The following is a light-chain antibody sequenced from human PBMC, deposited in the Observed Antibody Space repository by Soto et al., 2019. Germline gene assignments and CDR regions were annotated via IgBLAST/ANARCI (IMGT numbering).Light chain of an antibody. Sequence: QTVVTQDPAFSMTHGGTVTLTCGLSSGSVSTSYYPSWNPQTPGQAPRTLIYTTNTRSSGVPDRFSGSILGNKAALTITGAQADDEYGYSCVLSMDRGIAVLGTGTK. J-gene: IGLJ1*01. CDR1: SGSVSTSYY. CDR2: TTN. CDR3: VLSMDRGIAV. V-gene: IGLV8-61*01.